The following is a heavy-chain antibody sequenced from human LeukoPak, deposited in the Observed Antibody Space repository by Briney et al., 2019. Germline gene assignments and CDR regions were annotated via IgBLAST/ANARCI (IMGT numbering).Heavy chain of an antibody. CDR3: GPPLQFLES. Sequence: GGSLRLSCTTSGFTFGTSTMTWVRQAPGKGLEWVSTINSNGGSTYYASSVKGRFTISRDNSRNTLYLRMSSLRAEDTAVYYCGPPLQFLESWGQGTMVIVSS. CDR2: INSNGGST. CDR1: GFTFGTST. D-gene: IGHD3-3*01. J-gene: IGHJ5*02. V-gene: IGHV3-23*01.